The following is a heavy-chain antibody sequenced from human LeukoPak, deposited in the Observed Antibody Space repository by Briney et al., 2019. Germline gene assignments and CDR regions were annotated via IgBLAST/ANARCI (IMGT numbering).Heavy chain of an antibody. CDR1: GGSFSGYY. CDR2: INHSGST. V-gene: IGHV4-34*01. D-gene: IGHD3-22*01. Sequence: SETLSLTCAVYGGSFSGYYWSWIRQPPGKGLEWIGEINHSGSTNYNPSLQSRVTISVDTSKNQFSLKLSSVTAADTAVYYCARVGDSSGYYSAAIDYWGQGTLVTVSS. J-gene: IGHJ4*02. CDR3: ARVGDSSGYYSAAIDY.